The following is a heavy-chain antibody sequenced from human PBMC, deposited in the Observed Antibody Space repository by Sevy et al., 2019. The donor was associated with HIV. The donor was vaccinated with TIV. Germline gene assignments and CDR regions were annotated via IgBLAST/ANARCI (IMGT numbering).Heavy chain of an antibody. Sequence: SETLSLTCTVSGGSIYSGGDYWTWIRQLPGQGLEWIGYIYYSGTTYYNPSLKSRVVISMDTAQNKFSLRLTSVTVADTAVFYCARARYELSTGFSAFDIWGLGTMVTVSS. CDR1: GGSIYSGGDY. CDR2: IYYSGTT. D-gene: IGHD3-9*01. J-gene: IGHJ3*02. CDR3: ARARYELSTGFSAFDI. V-gene: IGHV4-31*03.